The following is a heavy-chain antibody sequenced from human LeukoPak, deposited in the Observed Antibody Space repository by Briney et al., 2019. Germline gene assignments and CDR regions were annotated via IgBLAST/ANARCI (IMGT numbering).Heavy chain of an antibody. CDR2: ISGGGGST. D-gene: IGHD3-10*01. CDR3: ARARAWRGAFDI. Sequence: PGGSLRLSCAASGFTFNTYAMSWVRQAPGKGLGWVSGISGGGGSTYYADSVKGRFIISRDNSKNTLYLQMNSLRAEDTAVYYCARARAWRGAFDIWGQGTMVTVSS. CDR1: GFTFNTYA. V-gene: IGHV3-23*01. J-gene: IGHJ3*02.